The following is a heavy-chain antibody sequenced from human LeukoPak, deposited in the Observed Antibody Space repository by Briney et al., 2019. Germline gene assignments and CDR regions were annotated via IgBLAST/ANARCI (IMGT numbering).Heavy chain of an antibody. J-gene: IGHJ4*02. D-gene: IGHD6-25*01. Sequence: GGSLRLSCATSGFTFTAYGLHWVRQAPGMGLEWVAVVWVDGNNKFYADSVKGRSTISRDNSRSTLYLHMNSLRDDDTAVYYCAKAARLGPSHFDYWGRGTLVTVSS. V-gene: IGHV3-33*03. CDR1: GFTFTAYG. CDR3: AKAARLGPSHFDY. CDR2: VWVDGNNK.